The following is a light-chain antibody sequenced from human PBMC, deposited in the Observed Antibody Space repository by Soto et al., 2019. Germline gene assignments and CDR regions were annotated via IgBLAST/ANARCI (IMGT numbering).Light chain of an antibody. J-gene: IGKJ3*01. Sequence: EIVVTQSPGILSVSPGDRATLSCRASQSISTNLAWYQQKPGQAPTLLIYAASTRATGIPARFTGSGSGTDFTLTISSLQSEDFAVYYCQEYSTWPLFTFGPGTRVDI. CDR1: QSISTN. CDR3: QEYSTWPLFT. CDR2: AAS. V-gene: IGKV3-15*01.